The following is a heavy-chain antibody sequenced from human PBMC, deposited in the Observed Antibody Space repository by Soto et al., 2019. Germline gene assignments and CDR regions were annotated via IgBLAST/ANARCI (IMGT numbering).Heavy chain of an antibody. CDR1: GFTFSSYA. CDR3: AKASSAVVVPAAHHYYDYGMDV. V-gene: IGHV3-23*01. J-gene: IGHJ6*02. CDR2: ISGRGGST. Sequence: EVQLLESGGGLVQPGGSLRLSCAASGFTFSSYAMSWVRQAPGKGLEWVSAISGRGGSTYYADSVKGRFTISRDNSKNTLYLQMNSLRAEDTAVYYGAKASSAVVVPAAHHYYDYGMDVWGQGTTVTVSS. D-gene: IGHD2-2*01.